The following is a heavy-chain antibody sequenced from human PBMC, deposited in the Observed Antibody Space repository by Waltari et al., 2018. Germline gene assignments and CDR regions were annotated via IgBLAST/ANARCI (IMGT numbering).Heavy chain of an antibody. CDR2: IYSSDNA. D-gene: IGHD2-21*01. J-gene: IGHJ4*02. V-gene: IGHV3-53*05. CDR1: DFSVRTNY. Sequence: EVRLVETGGGLVQPGGSLRLSCAASDFSVRTNYMTWVRQAPGKGLEGVSIIYSSDNAYYAGSVKGRFTISRDNRRNSLFLQMNSLRTEDTAFYYCAKQVYCGDNCYSNYFDYLGQGTLVTVSS. CDR3: AKQVYCGDNCYSNYFDY.